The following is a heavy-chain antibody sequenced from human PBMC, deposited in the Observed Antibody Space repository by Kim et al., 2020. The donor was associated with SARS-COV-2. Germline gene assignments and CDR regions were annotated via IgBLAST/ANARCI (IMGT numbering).Heavy chain of an antibody. CDR3: ARGLLVVVTLFDY. J-gene: IGHJ4*02. Sequence: SETLSLTCTVSGGSISSSSYYWGWIRQPPGKGLEWIGSIYYSGSTYYNPSLKSRVTISVDTSKNQFSLKLSSVTAADTAAYYCARGLLVVVTLFDYWGQGTLVTVSS. V-gene: IGHV4-39*07. CDR1: GGSISSSSYY. D-gene: IGHD3-22*01. CDR2: IYYSGST.